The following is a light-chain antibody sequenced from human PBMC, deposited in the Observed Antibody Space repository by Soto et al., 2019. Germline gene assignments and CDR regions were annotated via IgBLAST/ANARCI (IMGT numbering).Light chain of an antibody. CDR3: QQSYSTPT. CDR1: QSISSY. Sequence: DLQMTQSPSSLSASVGDRVTITCRASQSISSYLNWYQQKPGKAPKLLIYAASSLQSGVPSGFSRSGSGPDFTLTISSLQPEDFATYYCQQSYSTPTFGQGTKLEIK. CDR2: AAS. J-gene: IGKJ2*01. V-gene: IGKV1-39*01.